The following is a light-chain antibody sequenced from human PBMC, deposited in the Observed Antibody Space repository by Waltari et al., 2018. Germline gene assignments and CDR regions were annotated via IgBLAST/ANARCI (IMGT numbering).Light chain of an antibody. V-gene: IGKV1-5*03. CDR2: HAS. Sequence: DIQMTQSPSTLSASVGDRVTITCRASQTISTWLAWYQQRPGKAPKLLIYHASTLEGGVPSRFSGSGVGTQFTLTISGLQPDDFATYYCQHYNTESRPFGQGTKVEIK. CDR3: QHYNTESRP. CDR1: QTISTW. J-gene: IGKJ1*01.